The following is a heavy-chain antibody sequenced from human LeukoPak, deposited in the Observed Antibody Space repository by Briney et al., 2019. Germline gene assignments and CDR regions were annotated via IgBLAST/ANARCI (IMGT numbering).Heavy chain of an antibody. CDR3: ARGLGYCSGGSCYSGYYYGMDV. CDR2: IYYSGNT. V-gene: IGHV4-31*03. CDR1: GGSISSGGYY. D-gene: IGHD2-15*01. Sequence: PSETLSLTCTVSGGSISSGGYYWSWIRQHPGKGLEWIGYIYYSGNTYYNPSLKSRVTISVDTSKNQFSLKLSSVTAADTAVYYCARGLGYCSGGSCYSGYYYGMDVWGKETTVTVSS. J-gene: IGHJ6*04.